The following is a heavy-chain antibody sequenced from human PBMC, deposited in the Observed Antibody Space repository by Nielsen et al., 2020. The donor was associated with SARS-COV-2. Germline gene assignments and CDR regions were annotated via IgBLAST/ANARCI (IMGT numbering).Heavy chain of an antibody. CDR2: IKQDGSEK. D-gene: IGHD2-15*01. CDR3: ARDPGYCSGGSCYGSRYYFDY. J-gene: IGHJ4*02. V-gene: IGHV3-7*01. Sequence: WIRQPPGKGLEWVANIKQDGSEKYYVDSVKGRFTISRDNAKNSLYLQMNSLRAEDTAVYYCARDPGYCSGGSCYGSRYYFDYWGQGTLVTVSS.